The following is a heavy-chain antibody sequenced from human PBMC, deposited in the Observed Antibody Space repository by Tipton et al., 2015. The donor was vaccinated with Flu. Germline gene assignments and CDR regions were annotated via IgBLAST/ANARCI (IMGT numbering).Heavy chain of an antibody. CDR2: INPNNGGT. D-gene: IGHD4-17*01. Sequence: QVQLVQSGAEVKQPGASVKVSCQISGYSFTDYYMHWVRQAPGQGLEWMGRINPNNGGTNYAQNFQGRVTMTRDTSISTAYMELSSLRYDDTGVYYCARDTDYGIPARAFDIWGQGTMVTVSS. V-gene: IGHV1-2*05. CDR1: GYSFTDYY. J-gene: IGHJ3*02. CDR3: ARDTDYGIPARAFDI.